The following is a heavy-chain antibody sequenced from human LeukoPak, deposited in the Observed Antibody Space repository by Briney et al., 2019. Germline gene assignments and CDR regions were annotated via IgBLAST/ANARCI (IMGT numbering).Heavy chain of an antibody. V-gene: IGHV4-34*01. D-gene: IGHD4-17*01. CDR1: GGSFSGYY. J-gene: IGHJ4*02. CDR3: ARGRQNTTHDVGADDYEDY. CDR2: INHSGST. Sequence: SETLSLTCAVYGGSFSGYYWSWIRQPPGKGLEWIGEINHSGSTNCNPSLKSRVTISVDASKNQLSLKLSSVTAADPDVYYCARGRQNTTHDVGADDYEDYWGQGTLVTVSS.